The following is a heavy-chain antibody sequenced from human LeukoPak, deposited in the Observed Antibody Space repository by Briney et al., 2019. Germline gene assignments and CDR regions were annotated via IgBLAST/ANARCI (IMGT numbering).Heavy chain of an antibody. J-gene: IGHJ4*02. D-gene: IGHD3-22*01. CDR3: ARDQYYYDSSGHIGFDY. V-gene: IGHV1-18*01. CDR1: GYTFTSYA. Sequence: ASVKVSCKASGYTFTSYAMNWVRQAPGQGLEWMGWISAYNGNTNYAQKLQGRVTMTTDTSTSTAYMELRSLRSDDTAVYYCARDQYYYDSSGHIGFDYWGQGTLVTVSS. CDR2: ISAYNGNT.